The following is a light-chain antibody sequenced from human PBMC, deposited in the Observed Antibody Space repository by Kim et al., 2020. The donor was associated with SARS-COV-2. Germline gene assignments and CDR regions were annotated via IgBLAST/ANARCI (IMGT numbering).Light chain of an antibody. CDR3: ETWDSYTRV. Sequence: SVTLPCTRGRGNGYYINAWSQQQPEKAHRYLLRVGSSGNYNTGSEVPDRFSGSSSGADRYITVSNLQSEDEADYYCETWDSYTRVFGGGTQLTVL. CDR1: RGNGYYI. V-gene: IGLV4-60*03. J-gene: IGLJ3*02. CDR2: VGSSGNY.